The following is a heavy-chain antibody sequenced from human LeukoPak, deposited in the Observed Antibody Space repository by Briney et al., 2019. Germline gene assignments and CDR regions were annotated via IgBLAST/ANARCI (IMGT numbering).Heavy chain of an antibody. CDR2: ISGSGGST. J-gene: IGHJ6*02. CDR3: AKASLRGYYDSDGYYQYYYYGMDV. V-gene: IGHV3-23*01. Sequence: QPGGSLRLSCAASGFTFNNYAMTWVRQAPGKGLEWVSGISGSGGSTYYADSVKGRFTISRDNPKNTLYLQMNSLRAEDTAVYYCAKASLRGYYDSDGYYQYYYYGMDVWGQGTTVTVSS. D-gene: IGHD3-22*01. CDR1: GFTFNNYA.